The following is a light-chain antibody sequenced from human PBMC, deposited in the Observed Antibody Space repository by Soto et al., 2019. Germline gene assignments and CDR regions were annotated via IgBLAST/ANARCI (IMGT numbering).Light chain of an antibody. CDR3: SSYTSSSTYVV. CDR2: DVS. J-gene: IGLJ2*01. Sequence: QSALTQSASVSGSPGQSITISCTGTSSDVGGYNYVSWYQQHPGKAPQLMIYDVSNRPPGVSNRFSGSKSGNTASLTISGLQAEDEADYYCSSYTSSSTYVVFGGGTKLTVL. CDR1: SSDVGGYNY. V-gene: IGLV2-14*01.